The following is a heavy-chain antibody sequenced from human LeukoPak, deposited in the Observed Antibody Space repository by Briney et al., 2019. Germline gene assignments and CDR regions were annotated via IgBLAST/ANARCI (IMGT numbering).Heavy chain of an antibody. CDR1: GYTFRNYG. Sequence: ASVKVSCKASGYTFRNYGISWVRKAPGQGLEWMGWISAYTGNTNYAQKLQGRVTMTTDTSTSTAYMELRSLRSDDTAVYYCAIAYCGGDCYSASSPLDYWGQGTLVTVSS. D-gene: IGHD2-21*02. CDR3: AIAYCGGDCYSASSPLDY. V-gene: IGHV1-18*01. J-gene: IGHJ4*02. CDR2: ISAYTGNT.